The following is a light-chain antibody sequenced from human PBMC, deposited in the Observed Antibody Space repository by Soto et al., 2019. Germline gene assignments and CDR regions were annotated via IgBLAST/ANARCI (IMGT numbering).Light chain of an antibody. CDR1: SSDVGSYNV. Sequence: QPVSVSGSPGQSITISCTGTSSDVGSYNVVSWYQQHPGKAPKLMIYEGSKRPSGVSNRFSGSKSGNTASLTISGLQAEDEADYYCCSYAGSSMVFGGGTKVTVL. V-gene: IGLV2-23*01. J-gene: IGLJ3*02. CDR3: CSYAGSSMV. CDR2: EGS.